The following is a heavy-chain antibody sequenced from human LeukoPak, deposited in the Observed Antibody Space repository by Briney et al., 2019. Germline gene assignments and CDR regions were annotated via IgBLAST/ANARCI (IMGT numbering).Heavy chain of an antibody. CDR2: ISANDGNT. V-gene: IGHV1-18*01. D-gene: IGHD3-10*01. CDR3: GRESLFTREDY. Sequence: ASVKVSCKASGYTFTSYGISWVRQAPGQGLEWMGWISANDGNTDYPQKLQGRVTITTDTSTSTAYMELRSLRSDDTAVYYCGRESLFTREDYGGQGTRVTVSS. CDR1: GYTFTSYG. J-gene: IGHJ4*02.